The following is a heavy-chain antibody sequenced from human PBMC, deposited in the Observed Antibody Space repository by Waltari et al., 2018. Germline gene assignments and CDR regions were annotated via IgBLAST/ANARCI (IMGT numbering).Heavy chain of an antibody. CDR3: ARIYDSSGYPFDY. CDR2: IYHSGST. D-gene: IGHD3-22*01. V-gene: IGHV4-30-2*01. CDR1: GFTFDDYT. J-gene: IGHJ4*02. Sequence: QLVESGGVVVQPGGSLRLSCAASGFTFDDYTMPWVRQAPGKGLEWIGYIYHSGSTYYNPSLKSRVTISVDRSKNQFSLKLSSVTAADTAVYYCARIYDSSGYPFDYWGQGTLVTVSS.